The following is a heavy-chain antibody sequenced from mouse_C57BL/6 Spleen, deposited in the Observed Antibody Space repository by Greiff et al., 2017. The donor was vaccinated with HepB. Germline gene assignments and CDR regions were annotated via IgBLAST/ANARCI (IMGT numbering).Heavy chain of an antibody. J-gene: IGHJ2*01. V-gene: IGHV5-4*01. CDR3: ARDRGIYYGNYGGIFDY. D-gene: IGHD2-1*01. Sequence: EVKVVESGGGLVKPGGSLKLSCAASGFTFSSYAMSWVRQTPEKRLEWVATISDGGSYTYYPDNVKGRFTISRDNAKNNLYLQMSHLKSEDTAMYYCARDRGIYYGNYGGIFDYWGQGTTLTVSS. CDR2: ISDGGSYT. CDR1: GFTFSSYA.